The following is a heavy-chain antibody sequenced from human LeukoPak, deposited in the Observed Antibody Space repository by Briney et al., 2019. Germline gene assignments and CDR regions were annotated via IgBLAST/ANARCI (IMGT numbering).Heavy chain of an antibody. CDR1: GFTFSDYY. CDR2: ISSSSSYT. V-gene: IGHV3-11*06. D-gene: IGHD2-2*01. CDR3: ARVDSGTSFHPDY. Sequence: TGGSLRLSCAASGFTFSDYYMSWIRQAPGKGLEWVSYISSSSSYTNYADSVKGRFTISRDNAKNSLYLQMNSLRAEDTAVYYCARVDSGTSFHPDYWGQGTLVTVSS. J-gene: IGHJ4*02.